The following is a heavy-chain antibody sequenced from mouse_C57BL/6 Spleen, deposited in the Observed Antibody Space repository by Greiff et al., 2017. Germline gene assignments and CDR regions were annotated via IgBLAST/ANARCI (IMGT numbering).Heavy chain of an antibody. CDR1: GFSFNTYA. CDR3: VRLDGYDYEGFAY. J-gene: IGHJ3*01. Sequence: EVQGVESGGGLVQPKGSLKLSCAASGFSFNTYAMNWVRQAPGKGLEWVARIRSKSNNYATYYADSVKDRFTISRDDSESMLYLQVNNLKTEDTAMYYCVRLDGYDYEGFAYWGQGTLVTVSA. D-gene: IGHD2-4*01. CDR2: IRSKSNNYAT. V-gene: IGHV10-1*01.